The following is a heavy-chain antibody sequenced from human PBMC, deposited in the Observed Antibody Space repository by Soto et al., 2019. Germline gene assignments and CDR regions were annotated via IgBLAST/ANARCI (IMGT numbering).Heavy chain of an antibody. Sequence: PGESLKISCKGSGYSFTSYWISWVRQMPGKGLEWVGRIDPSDSYTNYSPSFQGHVTVSADKSISTAYLQWSSLKASDTAMYYCARHPYYDSSGYYPSGYYGMDVWGQGTTVTVSS. J-gene: IGHJ6*02. CDR3: ARHPYYDSSGYYPSGYYGMDV. D-gene: IGHD3-22*01. CDR2: IDPSDSYT. CDR1: GYSFTSYW. V-gene: IGHV5-10-1*01.